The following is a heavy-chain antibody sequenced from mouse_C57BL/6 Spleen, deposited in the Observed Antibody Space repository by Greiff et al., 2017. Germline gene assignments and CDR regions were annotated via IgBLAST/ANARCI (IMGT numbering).Heavy chain of an antibody. Sequence: EVKLQESGGGLVKPGGSLKLSCAASGFTFSDYGMHWVRQAPEKGLEWVAYISSGSSTIYYADTVKGRFTISRDNAKNTLFLQMTSLRSEDTAMYYCARPYYDGWFAYWGQGTLVTVSA. D-gene: IGHD1-1*01. J-gene: IGHJ3*01. CDR3: ARPYYDGWFAY. V-gene: IGHV5-17*01. CDR2: ISSGSSTI. CDR1: GFTFSDYG.